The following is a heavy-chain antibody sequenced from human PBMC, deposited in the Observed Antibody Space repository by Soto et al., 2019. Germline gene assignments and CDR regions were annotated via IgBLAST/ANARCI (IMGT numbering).Heavy chain of an antibody. J-gene: IGHJ4*02. CDR1: GFTFSDYI. V-gene: IGHV3-48*01. D-gene: IGHD3-16*02. Sequence: EVQLVESGGGLVQPGGSLRLSCTASGFTFSDYIMDWVRQTPGKGLEWLSYISESSDTIYYADSVKGRFTISRDNAKNSLFLQMSSLRGEDTAVYYCARDKMGELSIADYWGQGTQVTVSS. CDR3: ARDKMGELSIADY. CDR2: ISESSDTI.